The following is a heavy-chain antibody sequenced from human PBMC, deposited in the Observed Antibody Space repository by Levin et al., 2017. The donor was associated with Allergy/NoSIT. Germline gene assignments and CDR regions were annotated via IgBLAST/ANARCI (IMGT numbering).Heavy chain of an antibody. Sequence: GESLKISCKTSGYSFTSYWIGWVRQLPGKGLEWMGIIYPGDSDTRYSPSFQGQVTISADKSISTAPLQWSSLEASDTAVYYCARVPGEGLGSDLDYWGQGTRVTVSS. CDR2: IYPGDSDT. V-gene: IGHV5-51*01. CDR3: ARVPGEGLGSDLDY. D-gene: IGHD7-27*01. CDR1: GYSFTSYW. J-gene: IGHJ4*02.